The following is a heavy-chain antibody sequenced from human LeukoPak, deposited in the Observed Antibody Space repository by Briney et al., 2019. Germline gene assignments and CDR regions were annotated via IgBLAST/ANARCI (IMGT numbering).Heavy chain of an antibody. CDR1: GFTFSSYS. V-gene: IGHV3-48*01. D-gene: IGHD7-27*01. J-gene: IGHJ4*02. CDR2: ISSSSSTI. Sequence: GGSLRLSCAASGFTFSSYSMNWVRQAPGKGLEWVSYISSSSSTIYYADSVKGRFTISRDNAKNSLYLQVNSLRAEDTAVFYCARDATGDPDYWGQGTLVTVSS. CDR3: ARDATGDPDY.